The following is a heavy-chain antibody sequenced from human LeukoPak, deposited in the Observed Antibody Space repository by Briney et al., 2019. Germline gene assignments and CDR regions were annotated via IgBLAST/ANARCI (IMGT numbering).Heavy chain of an antibody. CDR3: AKRCVRGWSTDAFDF. V-gene: IGHV3-23*01. J-gene: IGHJ3*01. CDR1: GFTFNIYA. CDR2: IRGSDGTT. D-gene: IGHD6-19*01. Sequence: GGSLRLSCAASGFTFNIYAMSWVRQAPGKGLEWVSTIRGSDGTTYYADSVKGRFTISRDNSKNTLYLQMNSLRAKDTAVYYCAKRCVRGWSTDAFDFWGQGTKVTVSS.